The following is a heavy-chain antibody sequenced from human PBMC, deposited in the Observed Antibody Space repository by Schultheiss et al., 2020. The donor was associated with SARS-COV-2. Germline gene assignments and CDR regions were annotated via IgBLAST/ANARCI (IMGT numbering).Heavy chain of an antibody. CDR3: ARVGPIAVAAVDY. V-gene: IGHV4-34*01. D-gene: IGHD6-19*01. CDR1: GGSFSGYY. J-gene: IGHJ4*02. Sequence: SQTLSLTCAVYGGSFSGYYWSWIRQPPGKGLEWIGEINHSGSTNYNPSLKSRVTISVDTSKNQFSLKLSSVTAADTAVYYCARVGPIAVAAVDYWGQGTLVTVSS. CDR2: INHSGST.